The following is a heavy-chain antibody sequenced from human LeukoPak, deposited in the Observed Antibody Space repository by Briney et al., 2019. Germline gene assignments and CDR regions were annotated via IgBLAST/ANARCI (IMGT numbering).Heavy chain of an antibody. V-gene: IGHV3-66*01. CDR2: IYSGGST. CDR3: ATTNYYDSSGYYLDAFDI. J-gene: IGHJ3*02. Sequence: PGGSLRLSCAASGFTFSSYAMSWVRQAPGKGLEWVSVIYSGGSTYYADSVKGRFTISRDNSKNTLYLQMNSLRAEDTAVYYCATTNYYDSSGYYLDAFDIWGQGTMVTVSS. D-gene: IGHD3-22*01. CDR1: GFTFSSYA.